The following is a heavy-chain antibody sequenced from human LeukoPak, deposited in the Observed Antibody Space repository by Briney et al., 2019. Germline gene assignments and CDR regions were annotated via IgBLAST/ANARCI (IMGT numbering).Heavy chain of an antibody. V-gene: IGHV3-21*01. CDR2: ISDSSYYI. CDR1: GFTFSSYT. Sequence: GGSLRLSCAASGFTFSSYTMTWVRQAPGMGLEWVSSISDSSYYIYYADSVRGRFTVSRDNAKNSLYLQVNGLRAEDTAVYYCARRKDVVVVPGTMGYYLDVWGKGTTVTVSS. CDR3: ARRKDVVVVPGTMGYYLDV. D-gene: IGHD2-2*01. J-gene: IGHJ6*03.